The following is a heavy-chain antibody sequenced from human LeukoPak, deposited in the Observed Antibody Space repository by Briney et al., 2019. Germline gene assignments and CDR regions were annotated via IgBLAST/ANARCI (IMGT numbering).Heavy chain of an antibody. Sequence: PSETLSLTCAVSGYSISSGYYWGWIRQPPGKGLEWIWSIYHSGSTYYNPSLKSRVTISVDTSKNQFSLKLSSVTAADTAVYYCASTIFGVVRGYNWFDPWGQGTLVTVSS. V-gene: IGHV4-38-2*01. J-gene: IGHJ5*02. CDR2: IYHSGST. CDR3: ASTIFGVVRGYNWFDP. D-gene: IGHD3-3*01. CDR1: GYSISSGYY.